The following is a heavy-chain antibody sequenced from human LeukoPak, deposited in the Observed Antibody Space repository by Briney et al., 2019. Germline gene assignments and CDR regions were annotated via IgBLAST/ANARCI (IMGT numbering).Heavy chain of an antibody. CDR1: GYTFTGYY. Sequence: ASVKVSCKASGYTFTGYYMHWVRQAPGQGLEWMGWINPNSGGTNYAQKFQGRVTMTRDTSISTAYMELSRLRSDDTAVYYCARRPLVVAAMDLDYWGQGTLVTVSS. D-gene: IGHD2-15*01. CDR2: INPNSGGT. J-gene: IGHJ4*02. CDR3: ARRPLVVAAMDLDY. V-gene: IGHV1-2*02.